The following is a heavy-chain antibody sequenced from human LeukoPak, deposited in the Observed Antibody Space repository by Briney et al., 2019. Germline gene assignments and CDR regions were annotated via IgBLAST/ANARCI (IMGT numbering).Heavy chain of an antibody. CDR3: ARDQGSLTRSWYTGY. CDR1: GYTFTDYY. J-gene: IGHJ4*02. Sequence: ASVKVSCKTSGYTFTDYYLYWVRQAPGQGPEWMGRISPDNGVTNFAQKFQGRVTMTRDTSITTAYMDLSSLTPDDTAVYFCARDQGSLTRSWYTGYWGQGTQVTVSS. V-gene: IGHV1-2*06. D-gene: IGHD6-13*01. CDR2: ISPDNGVT.